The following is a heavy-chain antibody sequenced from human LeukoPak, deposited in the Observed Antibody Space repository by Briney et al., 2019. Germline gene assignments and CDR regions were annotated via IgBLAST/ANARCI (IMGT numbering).Heavy chain of an antibody. CDR2: LSGSGGST. D-gene: IGHD3-10*01. Sequence: PGGSLRLSCAASGFTFSSYAMTWVRQAPGKGLEWVSALSGSGGSTFYADSVKGRFTISRDNSKNTLYLQMNSLRAEDTAVYYCAKDPQTQSGWFDPWGQGTLVTVSS. CDR1: GFTFSSYA. CDR3: AKDPQTQSGWFDP. V-gene: IGHV3-23*01. J-gene: IGHJ5*02.